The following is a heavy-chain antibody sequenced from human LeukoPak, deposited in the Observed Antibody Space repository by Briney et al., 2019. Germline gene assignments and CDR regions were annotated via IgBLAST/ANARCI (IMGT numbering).Heavy chain of an antibody. D-gene: IGHD2-2*01. J-gene: IGHJ4*02. Sequence: GGSLRLSCAASGFTFSSYEMNWVRQAPGKGLEWVSYISSSGSTIYYADSVKGRFTISRDNAKNSLYLQMNSLRAEDTAVYYCARGRECCSSTSAGYYFDYWGQGTLVTVSS. CDR3: ARGRECCSSTSAGYYFDY. CDR2: ISSSGSTI. CDR1: GFTFSSYE. V-gene: IGHV3-48*03.